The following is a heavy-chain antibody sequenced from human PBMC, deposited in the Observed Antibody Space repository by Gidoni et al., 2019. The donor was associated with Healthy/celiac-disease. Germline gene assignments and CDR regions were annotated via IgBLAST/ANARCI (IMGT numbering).Heavy chain of an antibody. CDR3: TTPKVAAAGGMDV. D-gene: IGHD6-13*01. CDR2: IKSKIGGGTT. Sequence: EVQLVESGGGLVKPGGSLRLSCAVSGFNLRNAWMSWVRQAPGKGLEWVGRIKSKIGGGTTDYAAAVKDRFIISRDDSENTLYLQMNSLKTEDTALYYCTTPKVAAAGGMDVWGQGTTVTVSS. V-gene: IGHV3-15*01. J-gene: IGHJ6*02. CDR1: GFNLRNAW.